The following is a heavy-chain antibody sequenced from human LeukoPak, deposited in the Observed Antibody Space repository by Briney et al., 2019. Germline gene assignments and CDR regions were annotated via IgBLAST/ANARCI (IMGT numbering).Heavy chain of an antibody. D-gene: IGHD6-13*01. Sequence: GGSLRLSCSASGFTFSTYPMHWVRQAPGKGLEYVSDISSNRGNTNYADSVKGRFTISSDNSKNTLYLQMRSLRAEDTAVYYCAQLEGAYFVYGGQGTLVTVSS. V-gene: IGHV3-64D*06. J-gene: IGHJ4*02. CDR1: GFTFSTYP. CDR2: ISSNRGNT. CDR3: AQLEGAYFVY.